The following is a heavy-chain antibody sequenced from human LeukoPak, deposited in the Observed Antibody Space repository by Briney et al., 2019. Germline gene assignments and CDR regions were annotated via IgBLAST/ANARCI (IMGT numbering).Heavy chain of an antibody. CDR3: ARRTGYYYGMDA. CDR2: TYYRSKWYN. V-gene: IGHV6-1*01. Sequence: SQTLSLACAISGDSVSSNSAAWNWIRQSPSRGLEWLGRTYYRSKWYNDYAVSVKSRITINPDTSKNQFSLQLTSVTAADTAVYYCARRTGYYYGMDAWGQGTTVTVSS. CDR1: GDSVSSNSAA. J-gene: IGHJ6*02.